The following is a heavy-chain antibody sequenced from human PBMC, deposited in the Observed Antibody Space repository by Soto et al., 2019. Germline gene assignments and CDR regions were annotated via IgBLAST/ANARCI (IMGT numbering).Heavy chain of an antibody. Sequence: SETLSLTCTVSGGSISSYYWTWIRQPPGKGLEWIGYIYYSGSTYYNPSLKSRVTISVDTSKNQFSLKLSSVTAADTAVYYCARGGERYCSGGSCYTIAYNWFDPWGQGPLVTVSS. J-gene: IGHJ5*02. V-gene: IGHV4-59*12. CDR3: ARGGERYCSGGSCYTIAYNWFDP. CDR1: GGSISSYY. D-gene: IGHD2-15*01. CDR2: IYYSGST.